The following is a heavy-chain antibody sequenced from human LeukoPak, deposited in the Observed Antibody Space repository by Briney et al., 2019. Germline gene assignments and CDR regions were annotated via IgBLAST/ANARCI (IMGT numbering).Heavy chain of an antibody. CDR3: ARSRRSWSTFDY. CDR1: GYSISSGFY. D-gene: IGHD6-13*01. Sequence: SETLSLTCTVSGYSISSGFYWGLIRPPPGKGLEWIGSIYHSGSTYYNPSLKSRVTISVDTSKNQFSLKLTSVTAADTAVYYCARSRRSWSTFDYWGQGTLVTVSS. J-gene: IGHJ4*02. CDR2: IYHSGST. V-gene: IGHV4-38-2*02.